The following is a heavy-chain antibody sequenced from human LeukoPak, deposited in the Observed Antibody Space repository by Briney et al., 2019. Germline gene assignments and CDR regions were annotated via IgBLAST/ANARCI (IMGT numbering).Heavy chain of an antibody. Sequence: PSETLSLTCTVSGDSITSGGYYWSWIRQRPGKGLEWIGYIYKTGSTYYNPSLKSRVTMSVDTSRNQFSLKVNSMTAADTAVYYCARDVLRWGQGTLVTVSS. J-gene: IGHJ4*02. CDR3: ARDVLR. CDR2: IYKTGST. V-gene: IGHV4-31*03. CDR1: GDSITSGGYY.